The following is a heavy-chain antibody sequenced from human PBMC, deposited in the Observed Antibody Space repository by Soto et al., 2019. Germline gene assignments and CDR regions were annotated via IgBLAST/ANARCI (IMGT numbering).Heavy chain of an antibody. J-gene: IGHJ4*02. V-gene: IGHV2-5*02. CDR2: IFWDDDK. Sequence: QITLKESGPTLVKPTQTLTLTCTFSGFSLSTSGVGVGWIRQPPGKALEWLALIFWDDDKRYSPSLKSRLTNTKDTSKKQVVLTMTNMDPVDTATYYCAHRDYDSYRRSFDYWGQGTLVTVSS. D-gene: IGHD3-16*01. CDR3: AHRDYDSYRRSFDY. CDR1: GFSLSTSGVG.